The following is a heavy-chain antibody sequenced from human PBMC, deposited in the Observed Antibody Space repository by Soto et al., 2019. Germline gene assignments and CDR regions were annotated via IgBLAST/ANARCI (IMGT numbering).Heavy chain of an antibody. CDR2: VSYDGSKQ. D-gene: IGHD3-22*01. CDR1: GFTFNSYG. V-gene: IGHV3-30*18. J-gene: IGHJ4*02. CDR3: AKDTYYHDSSGYYVFDC. Sequence: GGSLRLSCAASGFTFNSYGIHWVRQAPGQGLEWVAGVSYDGSKQYYADSVRGRFTISRDNSRNTLDLQMNSLRAEDTAVYYCAKDTYYHDSSGYYVFDCWGQGTLVTVSS.